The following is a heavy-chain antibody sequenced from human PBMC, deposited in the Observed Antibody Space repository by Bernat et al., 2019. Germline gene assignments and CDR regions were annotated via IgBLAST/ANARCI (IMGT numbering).Heavy chain of an antibody. CDR3: ARIDFWSGYAQPRQYYFDY. CDR2: IYSGGST. V-gene: IGHV3-53*05. CDR1: GFTVSSNY. D-gene: IGHD3-3*01. J-gene: IGHJ4*02. Sequence: EVQLVETGGGLIQPGGPLRLSCAASGFTVSSNYMSWVRQAPGKGLEWVSVIYSGGSTYYADSVKGRFTISRDNSKNTLYLQMNSLRAEDTAVYYCARIDFWSGYAQPRQYYFDYWGQGTLVTVSS.